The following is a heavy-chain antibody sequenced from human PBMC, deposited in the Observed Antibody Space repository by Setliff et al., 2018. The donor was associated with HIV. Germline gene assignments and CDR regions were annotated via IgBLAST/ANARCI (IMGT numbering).Heavy chain of an antibody. CDR1: GYNFENYA. CDR2: INANSGSP. Sequence: ASVKVSCKTSGYNFENYAINWVRQAPGQGLEWMGWINANSGSPTYAQAFTGRFFFSVDTAVATAYRQINNLKTEDTAVYFCARGLYGDYGGDLNWLDPWGHGTRVTAPQ. J-gene: IGHJ5*02. V-gene: IGHV7-4-1*02. D-gene: IGHD4-17*01. CDR3: ARGLYGDYGGDLNWLDP.